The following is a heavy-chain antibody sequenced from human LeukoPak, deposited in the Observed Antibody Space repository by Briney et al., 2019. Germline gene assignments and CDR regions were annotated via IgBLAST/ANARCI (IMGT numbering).Heavy chain of an antibody. D-gene: IGHD1-26*01. J-gene: IGHJ4*02. CDR1: GGSISSYY. CDR3: ARAAGSIVGATTGGVFDY. Sequence: PSETLSLTCTVSGGSISSYYWSWIRQPPGKGLEWIGYIYYSGSTNYHPSLKSRVTISVDTSKNQFSLKLSSVTAADTAVYYCARAAGSIVGATTGGVFDYWGQGTLVTVSS. CDR2: IYYSGST. V-gene: IGHV4-59*12.